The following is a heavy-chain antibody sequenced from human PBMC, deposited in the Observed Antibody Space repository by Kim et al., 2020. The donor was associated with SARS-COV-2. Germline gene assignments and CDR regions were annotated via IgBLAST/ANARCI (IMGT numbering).Heavy chain of an antibody. Sequence: GGSLRLSCAASGFTFSSYAMSWVRQAPGKGLEWVSAISGSGGSTYYADSVKGRFTISRDNSKNTLYLQMNSLRAEDTAVYYCAKIMDSSGWYGEAFDIWGQGTMVTVSS. CDR1: GFTFSSYA. J-gene: IGHJ3*02. CDR2: ISGSGGST. D-gene: IGHD6-19*01. V-gene: IGHV3-23*01. CDR3: AKIMDSSGWYGEAFDI.